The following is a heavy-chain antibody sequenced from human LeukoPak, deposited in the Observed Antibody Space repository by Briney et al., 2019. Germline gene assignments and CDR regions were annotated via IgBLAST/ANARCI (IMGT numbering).Heavy chain of an antibody. D-gene: IGHD4-17*01. Sequence: ASVKVSRKASGYTFTSYDINWVRQATGQGLEWMGWMNPNSGNTGYAQKFQGRVTMTRNTSISTAYMELSSLRSEDTAVYYCARGGDYGDYNWFDPWGQGTLVTVSS. CDR1: GYTFTSYD. CDR3: ARGGDYGDYNWFDP. J-gene: IGHJ5*02. V-gene: IGHV1-8*01. CDR2: MNPNSGNT.